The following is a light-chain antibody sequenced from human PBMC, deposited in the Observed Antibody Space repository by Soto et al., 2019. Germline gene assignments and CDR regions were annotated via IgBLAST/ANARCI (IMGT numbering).Light chain of an antibody. V-gene: IGLV1-44*01. CDR3: AAWDDSLNGVV. J-gene: IGLJ2*01. Sequence: QAVVTQPPSASGTPGQRVTISCSGSSSNIGSNTVNWYQQLPGTAPKLLIYSNNQRPSGVPDRFSGSKSGNSASLAISGLQSEDEADYYCAAWDDSLNGVVFGGGTKLTDL. CDR2: SNN. CDR1: SSNIGSNT.